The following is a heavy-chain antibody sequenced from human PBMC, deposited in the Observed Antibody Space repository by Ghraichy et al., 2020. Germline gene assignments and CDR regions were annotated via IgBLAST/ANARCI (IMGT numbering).Heavy chain of an antibody. CDR3: ARVRYCSGGSCLQAFDY. Sequence: GGSLRLSCAASGFTFSSYWMHWVRQAPGKGLVWVSRINSDGSSTSYADSVKGRFTISRDNAKNTLYLQMNSLRAEDTAVYYCARVRYCSGGSCLQAFDYWGQGTLVTVSS. J-gene: IGHJ4*02. V-gene: IGHV3-74*01. CDR2: INSDGSST. D-gene: IGHD2-15*01. CDR1: GFTFSSYW.